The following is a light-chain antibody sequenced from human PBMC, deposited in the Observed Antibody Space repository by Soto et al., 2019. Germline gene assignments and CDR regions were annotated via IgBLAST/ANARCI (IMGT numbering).Light chain of an antibody. CDR1: QSVFSNSNNKKY. CDR3: QQYYSTPWT. Sequence: DIVMTQSADSLAVSLGERATINCKSSQSVFSNSNNKKYLAWYQQKPGQPPKLLIHWASIRESGVPDRFSGSGSGTDFTLTINSLQAEDVAVYYCQQYYSTPWTFGQGTTVDIK. V-gene: IGKV4-1*01. J-gene: IGKJ1*01. CDR2: WAS.